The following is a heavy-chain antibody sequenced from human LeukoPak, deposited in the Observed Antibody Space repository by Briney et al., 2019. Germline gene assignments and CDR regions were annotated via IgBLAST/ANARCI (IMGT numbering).Heavy chain of an antibody. V-gene: IGHV3-23*01. CDR1: GFTFSSYG. CDR3: AKHSLYCSSGSCGPTVFDY. D-gene: IGHD2-15*01. Sequence: GGSLRLSCAASGFTFSSYGMSWVRQAPGKGLEWVSSISGGEGTTYYADSVKGRFSISRDNSKNTLYLQMNSLRAEDTAVYFCAKHSLYCSSGSCGPTVFDYWGQGTLVTVSS. CDR2: ISGGEGTT. J-gene: IGHJ4*02.